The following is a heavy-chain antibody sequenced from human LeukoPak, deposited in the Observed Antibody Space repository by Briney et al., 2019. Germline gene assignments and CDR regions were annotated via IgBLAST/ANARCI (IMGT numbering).Heavy chain of an antibody. CDR3: AVRADDLSSSPYLDY. V-gene: IGHV1-2*02. CDR2: INPNSGGT. J-gene: IGHJ4*02. CDR1: GYTFSGYY. Sequence: ASVRLSCKASGYTFSGYYMHWVRQAPGQGLEWMGWINPNSGGTNYAQKFQGRVTMTRDTSISTLYMELSRLRSDDTAVYYCAVRADDLSSSPYLDYWGQATLVTVSS. D-gene: IGHD2/OR15-2a*01.